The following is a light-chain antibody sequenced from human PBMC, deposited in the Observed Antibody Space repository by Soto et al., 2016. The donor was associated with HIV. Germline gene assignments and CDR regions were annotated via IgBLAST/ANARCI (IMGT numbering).Light chain of an antibody. CDR3: QVWISNDHHYV. CDR1: NIGRRG. J-gene: IGLJ1*01. V-gene: IGLV3-21*02. CDR2: DDD. Sequence: SSVLTQPPSVSVAPGETARITCGGINIGRRGVHWYQQRPGQAPVVVVYDDDDRPSGIPERFSGSSSGNTATLTITRVEAGDEANYFCQVWISNDHHYVFGSGTK.